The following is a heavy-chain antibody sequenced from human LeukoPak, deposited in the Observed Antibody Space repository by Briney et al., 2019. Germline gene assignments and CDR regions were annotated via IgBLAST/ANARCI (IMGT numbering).Heavy chain of an antibody. J-gene: IGHJ5*01. CDR3: ARGMGSSWFDY. V-gene: IGHV1-2*02. CDR2: INPNSGGT. D-gene: IGHD6-13*01. CDR1: GYTFTGNY. Sequence: ASVKVSCKASGYTFTGNYMHWVRQAPGQGLEYMGWINPNSGGTKFAQNFQGRVTMTRDTSVTTAYMELSRLTSDDTAVYFCARGMGSSWFDYWGQGTLVTVPS.